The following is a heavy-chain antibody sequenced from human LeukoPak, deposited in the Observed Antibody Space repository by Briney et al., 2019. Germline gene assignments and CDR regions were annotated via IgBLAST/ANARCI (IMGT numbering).Heavy chain of an antibody. CDR1: GGSMSPYH. Sequence: SSETLSITCTVSGGSMSPYHWGWIRQPPGKGLEWTGYIYYSGSTNYNPSLKSRVTISVDTSKNQFSLKLSSVTAADTAIYYCARAVSGRFDYWGQGTLVTVSS. CDR2: IYYSGST. D-gene: IGHD6-19*01. J-gene: IGHJ4*02. V-gene: IGHV4-59*08. CDR3: ARAVSGRFDY.